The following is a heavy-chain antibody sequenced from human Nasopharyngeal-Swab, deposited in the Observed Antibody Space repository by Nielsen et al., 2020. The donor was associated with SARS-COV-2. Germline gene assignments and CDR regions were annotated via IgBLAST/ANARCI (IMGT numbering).Heavy chain of an antibody. V-gene: IGHV1-46*02. CDR3: ARGGDPREVVAATDCFDP. CDR1: GYTFNSYS. J-gene: IGHJ5*02. CDR2: INPGGGSA. D-gene: IGHD2-15*01. Sequence: ASVKVSCKASGYTFNSYSISWVRQAPGQGLEWMGIINPGGGSARYSQNFQGRVTMTRDTSTSTVYMELSSLRSEDTAVYYCARGGDPREVVAATDCFDPWGQGTLVTVSS.